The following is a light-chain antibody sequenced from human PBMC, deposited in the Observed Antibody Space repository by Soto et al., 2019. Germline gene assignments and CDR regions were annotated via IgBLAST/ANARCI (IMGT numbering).Light chain of an antibody. Sequence: QSVLTQPPSTSGTPGQRVTISCSGSSSNIGSNTVNWYQQLPGAAPKLLIYSNDQRPSGVPDRLSGSKSGTSASLAISGLQSEDETHYYCATWDGSLNGVVFGGGTKLTVL. CDR3: ATWDGSLNGVV. V-gene: IGLV1-44*01. CDR2: SND. CDR1: SSNIGSNT. J-gene: IGLJ2*01.